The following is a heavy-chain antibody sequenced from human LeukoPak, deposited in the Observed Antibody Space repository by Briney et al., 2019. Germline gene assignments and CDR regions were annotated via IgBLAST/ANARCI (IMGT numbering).Heavy chain of an antibody. CDR2: IYYSGTS. J-gene: IGHJ5*02. Sequence: SETLSLTCTVSGGSIRSSVYYWGWFRQPPGKGLEWIGSIYYSGTSYYNPSLKSRVTIFVDTSKNQFSLRLSSVTAADTAVYYRARREGSTYYYRPWGQGTLVTVSS. CDR1: GGSIRSSVYY. V-gene: IGHV4-39*01. CDR3: ARREGSTYYYRP. D-gene: IGHD3-10*01.